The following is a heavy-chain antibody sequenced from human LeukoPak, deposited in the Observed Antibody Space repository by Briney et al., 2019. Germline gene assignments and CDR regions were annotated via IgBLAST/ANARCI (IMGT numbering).Heavy chain of an antibody. J-gene: IGHJ5*02. D-gene: IGHD6-13*01. V-gene: IGHV4-59*08. CDR3: ARQDAAAGTGDWFDP. CDR1: GGSISSYY. CDR2: IYYSGST. Sequence: PSETLSLTCTVSGGSISSYYWSWIRQPPGKGLEWIGYIYYSGSTNYNPSLKSRVTISVDTSKNQFSLKLSSVTAADTAVYYCARQDAAAGTGDWFDPWGQGTLVTVSS.